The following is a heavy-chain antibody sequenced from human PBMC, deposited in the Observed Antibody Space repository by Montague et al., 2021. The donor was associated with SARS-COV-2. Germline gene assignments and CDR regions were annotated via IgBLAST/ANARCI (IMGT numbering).Heavy chain of an antibody. V-gene: IGHV3-74*01. J-gene: IGHJ4*02. CDR2: INSDGSST. CDR3: ARDTVRDYGDSGDY. Sequence: SLSLSCSASGFTFSSYWMHWVRQAPGKGLVWVSRINSDGSSTSYADSVKGRFTISRGNAKNTLYLQMNSLRAEDTAVYYCARDTVRDYGDSGDYWGQGTLVTVSS. D-gene: IGHD4-17*01. CDR1: GFTFSSYW.